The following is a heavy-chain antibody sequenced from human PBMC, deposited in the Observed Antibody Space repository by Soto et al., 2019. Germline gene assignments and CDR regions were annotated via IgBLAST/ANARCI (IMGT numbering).Heavy chain of an antibody. CDR1: GYTFTSYY. CDR2: INPSGGST. J-gene: IGHJ6*02. CDR3: ARDTTTVTTGTYYGMDV. D-gene: IGHD4-17*01. V-gene: IGHV1-46*01. Sequence: ASVKVSCKASGYTFTSYYMHWVRQAPGQGLEWMGIINPSGGSTSYAQKFQGRVTMTGDTSTSTVYMELSSLRSEDTAVYYCARDTTTVTTGTYYGMDVWGQGTTVTVSS.